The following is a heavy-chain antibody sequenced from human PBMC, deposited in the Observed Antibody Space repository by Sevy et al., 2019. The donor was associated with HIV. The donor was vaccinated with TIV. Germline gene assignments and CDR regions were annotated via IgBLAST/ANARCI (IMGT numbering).Heavy chain of an antibody. Sequence: GGSLRLSCAASGFTFSSYWMRWVRQAPGKGLEWVATMKEDGSERNYVDSLKGRFTISRDNAKNSLYLQMTSLSAEDTAVYYCVREGVGGYSYSLDCWGQGTLVTVSS. CDR1: GFTFSSYW. V-gene: IGHV3-7*01. CDR3: VREGVGGYSYSLDC. CDR2: MKEDGSER. J-gene: IGHJ4*02. D-gene: IGHD5-18*01.